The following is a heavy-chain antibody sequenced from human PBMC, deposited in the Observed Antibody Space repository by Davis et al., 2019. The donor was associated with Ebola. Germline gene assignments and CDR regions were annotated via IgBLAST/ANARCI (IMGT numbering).Heavy chain of an antibody. CDR2: INPNSGST. D-gene: IGHD3-22*01. V-gene: IGHV1-2*06. Sequence: ASVKVSCKASGYTFTGYYMHWVRQAPGQGLEWMGRINPNSGSTNYAQKFQGRVTMTRDTSISTAYMELRRLRSDDTAVYYCARGPRITMIVVVISIDYWGQGTLVTVSS. J-gene: IGHJ4*02. CDR1: GYTFTGYY. CDR3: ARGPRITMIVVVISIDY.